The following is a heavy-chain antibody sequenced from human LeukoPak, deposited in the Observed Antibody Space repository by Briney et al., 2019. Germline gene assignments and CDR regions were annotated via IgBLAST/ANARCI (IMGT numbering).Heavy chain of an antibody. D-gene: IGHD3-22*01. CDR3: AARAGTHVDSSGYYYGGVYFQH. V-gene: IGHV4-34*01. Sequence: PSETLYLTCAVYGGSFSGYYWSWIRQPPGKGLEWIGEINHSGSTNYNPSLKSRVTISVDTSKNQFSLKLSSVTAADTAVYYCAARAGTHVDSSGYYYGGVYFQHWGQGTLVTVSS. CDR1: GGSFSGYY. CDR2: INHSGST. J-gene: IGHJ1*01.